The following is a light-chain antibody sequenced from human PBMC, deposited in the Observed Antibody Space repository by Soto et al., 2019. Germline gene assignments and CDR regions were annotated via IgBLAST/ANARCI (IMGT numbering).Light chain of an antibody. J-gene: IGLJ1*01. CDR3: CSYVGTYTYV. CDR1: YSDVGTYNR. V-gene: IGLV2-11*01. CDR2: DVN. Sequence: QSVLTQPASVSGSPGQSITISCTGSYSDVGTYNRVSWYQQSPGKAPKLMIYDVNKRPSGVPDRFSGSKSANTASLTISGLQADDEADYYCCSYVGTYTYVFGSGTKLTVL.